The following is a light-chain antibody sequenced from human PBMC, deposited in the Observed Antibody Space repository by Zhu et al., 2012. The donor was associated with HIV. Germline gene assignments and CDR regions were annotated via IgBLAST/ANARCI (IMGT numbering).Light chain of an antibody. J-gene: IGKJ4*01. CDR1: QGISNH. Sequence: DIQLTQPPSFLSASVGDRVTITCRASQGISNHLAWYHQKPGKAPKLLIYGASILQSGVPSRFSGSGSGTEFTLTISSLQPEDFATYFCQHLTLYPTFGGGSKVDIK. CDR3: QHLTLYPT. CDR2: GAS. V-gene: IGKV1-9*01.